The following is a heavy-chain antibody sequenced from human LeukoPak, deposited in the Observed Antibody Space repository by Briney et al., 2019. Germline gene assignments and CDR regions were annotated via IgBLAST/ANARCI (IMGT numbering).Heavy chain of an antibody. CDR2: INTNTGNP. CDR1: GYTFITYA. CDR3: ARRDPMDV. Sequence: GASVKVSCKPSGYTFITYAIHWVRQAPGQGLEWMGWINTNTGNPTYAQGFTGRFVFSLDTSVSTAYLQISSLKAEDTAVYYCARRDPMDVWGQGTTVTVSS. J-gene: IGHJ6*02. V-gene: IGHV7-4-1*02.